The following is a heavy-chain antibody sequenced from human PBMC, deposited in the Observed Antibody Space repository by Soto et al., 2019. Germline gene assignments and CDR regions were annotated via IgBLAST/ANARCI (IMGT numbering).Heavy chain of an antibody. V-gene: IGHV3-30*18. Sequence: SLRLSCAASGFTFSNAWMSWVRQAPVKGLEWVALLSYDGSKEYYADSVKGRFSVSRDNSKNTLYLQMNSLRVEDTAVYFCAKRLLRGTTLSVLDYWGRGTLVSVSS. CDR3: AKRLLRGTTLSVLDY. J-gene: IGHJ4*02. CDR1: GFTFSNAW. D-gene: IGHD4-17*01. CDR2: LSYDGSKE.